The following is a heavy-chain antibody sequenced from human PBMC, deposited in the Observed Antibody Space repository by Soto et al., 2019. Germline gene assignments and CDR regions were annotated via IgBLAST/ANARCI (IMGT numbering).Heavy chain of an antibody. D-gene: IGHD2-21*02. CDR2: VNPSGGHT. V-gene: IGHV1-46*01. Sequence: ASVKVSCKASGDTFTDYYIHWVRQAPGQGLEWMGTVNPSGGHTTYAQHFLGRVTMTRDTSTSTLYMELTSLTSDDTAVYYCARGEHVVVVTAALDYWGQGTLVTVSS. J-gene: IGHJ4*02. CDR3: ARGEHVVVVTAALDY. CDR1: GDTFTDYY.